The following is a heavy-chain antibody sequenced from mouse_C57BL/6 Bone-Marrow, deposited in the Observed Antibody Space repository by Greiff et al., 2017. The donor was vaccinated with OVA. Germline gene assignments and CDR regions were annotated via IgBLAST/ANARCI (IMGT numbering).Heavy chain of an antibody. CDR1: GYAFSSSC. CDR3: ARSRYGNYSG. Sequence: SGPELVKPGASVKISCKASGYAFSSSCMNWVKQRPGKGLEWLGRIYPGDGDTNYNGKFKGKATLTADKTSSTAYMQLSSLTSEDSAVYVCARSRYGNYSGWGQGTTLTVSS. D-gene: IGHD2-1*01. CDR2: IYPGDGDT. J-gene: IGHJ2*01. V-gene: IGHV1-82*01.